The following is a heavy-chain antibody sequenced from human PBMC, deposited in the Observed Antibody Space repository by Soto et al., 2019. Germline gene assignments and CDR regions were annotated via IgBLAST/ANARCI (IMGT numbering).Heavy chain of an antibody. CDR1: GGSITNYY. Sequence: PSETLSLTCTVSGGSITNYYWSWIRQPAGKGLEWIGRIYSNEGTNYNLSLKSRVTISVDTSKNHFSLKFNSLTAADTAVYYCASGTLSTIAAPDSWGQGTLVTVSS. V-gene: IGHV4-4*07. J-gene: IGHJ4*02. CDR2: IYSNEGT. CDR3: ASGTLSTIAAPDS. D-gene: IGHD6-13*01.